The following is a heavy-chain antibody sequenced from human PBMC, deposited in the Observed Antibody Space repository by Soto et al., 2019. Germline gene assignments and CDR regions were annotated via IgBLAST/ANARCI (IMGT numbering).Heavy chain of an antibody. V-gene: IGHV1-8*01. CDR1: GYTFTRYD. Sequence: QVQLVQSGAEVKKPGASVKVSCKTSGYTFTRYDINWVRQATGQGLEWMGWMNPKSGYTGSAQRFQGRITMTRDTPISTADMELSSLRSEETAMYYCARTDGDLDYWGQGTLVTVSS. D-gene: IGHD4-17*01. J-gene: IGHJ4*01. CDR2: MNPKSGYT. CDR3: ARTDGDLDY.